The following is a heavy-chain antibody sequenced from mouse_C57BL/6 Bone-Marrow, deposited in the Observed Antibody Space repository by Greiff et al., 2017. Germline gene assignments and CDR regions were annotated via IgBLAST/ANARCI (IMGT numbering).Heavy chain of an antibody. D-gene: IGHD2-1*01. CDR3: ARHGPLPYCAMDY. Sequence: VMLVESGPGLVAPSQSLSITCTVSGFSLTSYGVHWVRQPPGTGLEWLVVIWSDGSTTYNSALKSRLSISKDNSKSHVFLKMNSLQTDDTAMYSCARHGPLPYCAMDYWGQGTSVTVSS. V-gene: IGHV2-6-1*01. CDR1: GFSLTSYG. J-gene: IGHJ4*01. CDR2: IWSDGST.